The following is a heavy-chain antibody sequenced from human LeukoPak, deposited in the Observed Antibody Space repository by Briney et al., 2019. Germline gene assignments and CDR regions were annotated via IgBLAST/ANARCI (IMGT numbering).Heavy chain of an antibody. CDR3: AAQNQMEY. J-gene: IGHJ4*02. V-gene: IGHV3-7*02. D-gene: IGHD2-8*01. Sequence: PGGSVRLSCAASGFTFSAYWMSWVRQAPGKGLEWVANMKEDGSKNYYVDSVKGRFTIYRDNAKTSLYLQMNSLRAEDTAVYYCAAQNQMEYWGQGTLVTVS. CDR1: GFTFSAYW. CDR2: MKEDGSKN.